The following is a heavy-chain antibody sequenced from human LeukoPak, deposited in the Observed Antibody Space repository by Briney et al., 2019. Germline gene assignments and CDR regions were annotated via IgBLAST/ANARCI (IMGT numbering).Heavy chain of an antibody. D-gene: IGHD2-2*01. CDR3: ATGFPGYCSSTSCYGL. J-gene: IGHJ4*02. CDR1: GGSISSGGYY. CDR2: IYYSGST. Sequence: SETLSLTCTVSGGSISSGGYYWSWIRQHPGKGLEWIGYIYYSGSTYYNPPLKSRVTISVDTSKDQFSLKLSSVTAADTAVYYCATGFPGYCSSTSCYGLWGQGTLVTVSS. V-gene: IGHV4-31*03.